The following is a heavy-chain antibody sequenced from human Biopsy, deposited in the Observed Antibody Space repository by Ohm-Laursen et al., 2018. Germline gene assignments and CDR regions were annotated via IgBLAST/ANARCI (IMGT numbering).Heavy chain of an antibody. CDR3: TRVRTFGGVIGGYYFDS. J-gene: IGHJ4*02. D-gene: IGHD3-16*02. CDR1: GGSFSGYY. CDR2: MNHGGST. Sequence: SDTLSLTCAVYGGSFSGYYWSWIRQPPGKGLEWIGEMNHGGSTNYNSSLKSRVTISVYTSKNQFSLRLNSVTAADTAVYYCTRVRTFGGVIGGYYFDSWGQGILVTVSS. V-gene: IGHV4-34*01.